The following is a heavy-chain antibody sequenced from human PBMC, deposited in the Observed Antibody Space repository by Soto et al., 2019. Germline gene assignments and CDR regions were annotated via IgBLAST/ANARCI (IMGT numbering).Heavy chain of an antibody. V-gene: IGHV3-30*18. CDR1: GFTCRNFV. D-gene: IGHD3-3*01. CDR3: AKDQSSIFRSGSDLDV. Sequence: PGGSLRLSCAASGFTCRNFVMHWVRQAPGKGLGWVAVISYAGDNIYYADPVRGRFTISRDNSGNTLYLYMCSPRSEGTAAYYDAKDQSSIFRSGSDLDVWCPGTTVTVSS. CDR2: ISYAGDNI. J-gene: IGHJ6*02.